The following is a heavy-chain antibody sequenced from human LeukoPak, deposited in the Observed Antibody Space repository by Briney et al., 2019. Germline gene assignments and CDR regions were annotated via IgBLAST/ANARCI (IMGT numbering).Heavy chain of an antibody. CDR3: AGERGEEYSSGWYKTNYFYN. J-gene: IGHJ4*02. V-gene: IGHV4-59*12. CDR1: GGSISSYH. Sequence: SETLSLTCTVSGGSISSYHWSWIRQPPGKGLEWIASGDYSGGTYYNPSLGSRVAISADMSKNQISLKLTSVTGADTAVYYCAGERGEEYSSGWYKTNYFYNWGQGIRVTVSS. CDR2: GDYSGGT. D-gene: IGHD6-19*01.